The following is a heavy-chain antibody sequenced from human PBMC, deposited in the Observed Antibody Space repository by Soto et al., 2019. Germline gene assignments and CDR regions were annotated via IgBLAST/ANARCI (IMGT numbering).Heavy chain of an antibody. D-gene: IGHD6-19*01. J-gene: IGHJ6*03. CDR2: IYPGDSDT. CDR1: GYSFTSYW. Sequence: PGESPKISCKGSGYSFTSYWIGWVRQMPGKGLEWMGIIYPGDSDTRYSPSFQGQVTISADKSISTAYLQWSSLKASDTAMYYCARGVPRTQWLVRPDYYYMDVWGKGTTVTVSS. CDR3: ARGVPRTQWLVRPDYYYMDV. V-gene: IGHV5-51*01.